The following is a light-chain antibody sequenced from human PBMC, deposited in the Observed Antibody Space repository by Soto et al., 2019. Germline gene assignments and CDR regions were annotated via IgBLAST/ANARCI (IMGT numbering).Light chain of an antibody. J-gene: IGKJ4*01. CDR2: GAT. Sequence: AIQMTQSPSSLSASVGDRITITCRASQGIRNDLAWYQQKPGKAPKLLVYGATSLQRGVPSRFSGSGSGTNFTLTISNLQPEDFATYYCLQDFNYLLTFGGGTKVEIK. CDR3: LQDFNYLLT. CDR1: QGIRND. V-gene: IGKV1-6*01.